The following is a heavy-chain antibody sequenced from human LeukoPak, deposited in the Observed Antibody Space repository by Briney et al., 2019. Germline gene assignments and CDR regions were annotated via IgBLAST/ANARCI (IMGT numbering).Heavy chain of an antibody. CDR2: ISATGTHT. J-gene: IGHJ4*02. CDR1: GFTFSDYY. D-gene: IGHD5-18*01. CDR3: ARVKGSYAPDY. Sequence: GGSLRLSCAASGFTFSDYYITWIRRAPGKGLEWVSHISATGTHTHYADSVKGRFTISRDNAKNSLYLQMTSLRADDTAVYYCARVKGSYAPDYWGQGTLVTVSS. V-gene: IGHV3-11*06.